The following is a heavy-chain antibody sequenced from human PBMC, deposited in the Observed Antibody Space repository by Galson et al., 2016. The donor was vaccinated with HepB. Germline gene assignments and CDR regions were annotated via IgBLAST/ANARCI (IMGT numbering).Heavy chain of an antibody. Sequence: PALVKPTQTLTLTCTFSGFSLSTTGMSVGWIRQPPGRALEWLTLLYWDDDKRYSPSLKSRLTITKDTSKNQVVLTMTNMDPVDTATYYCARQQYLKPSYYFDYWGQGTLVTVSS. CDR3: ARQQYLKPSYYFDY. CDR2: LYWDDDK. D-gene: IGHD2-2*01. CDR1: GFSLSTTGMS. J-gene: IGHJ4*02. V-gene: IGHV2-5*02.